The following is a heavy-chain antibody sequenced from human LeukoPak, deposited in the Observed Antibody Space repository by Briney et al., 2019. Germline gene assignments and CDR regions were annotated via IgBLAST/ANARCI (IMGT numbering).Heavy chain of an antibody. V-gene: IGHV3-23*01. CDR1: GFTFSSYA. Sequence: KAGGSLRLSCAASGFTFSSYAMSWVRQAPGKGLEWVSAISGSGGSTYYADSVKGRFTISRDNSKNTLYLQMNSLRAEDTAVYYCAKDGGDSSWYLSTRSEEYYFDYWGQGTLVTVSS. J-gene: IGHJ4*02. CDR3: AKDGGDSSWYLSTRSEEYYFDY. CDR2: ISGSGGST. D-gene: IGHD6-13*01.